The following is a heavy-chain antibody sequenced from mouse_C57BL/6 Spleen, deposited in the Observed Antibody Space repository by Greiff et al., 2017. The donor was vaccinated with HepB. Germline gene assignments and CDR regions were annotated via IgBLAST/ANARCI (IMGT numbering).Heavy chain of an antibody. CDR1: GYTFTDYN. V-gene: IGHV1-22*01. D-gene: IGHD3-3*01. CDR3: ARTGRDWYFDV. J-gene: IGHJ1*03. CDR2: INPNNGGT. Sequence: EVKLVESGPELVKPGASVKMSCKASGYTFTDYNMHWVKQSHGKSLEWIGYINPNNGGTSYNQKFKGKATLTVNKSSSTAYMELRSLTSEDSAVYYCARTGRDWYFDVWGTGTTVTVSS.